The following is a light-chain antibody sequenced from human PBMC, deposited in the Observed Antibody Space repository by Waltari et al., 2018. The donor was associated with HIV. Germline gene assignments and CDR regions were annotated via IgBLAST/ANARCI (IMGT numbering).Light chain of an antibody. V-gene: IGKV4-1*01. CDR3: QQYYSTPYT. CDR1: QSVLYSSNNKNY. Sequence: DIVMTQSPDSLAVSLGDRATINCKSSQSVLYSSNNKNYLAWYQQKPGQPPQLLIYWASTRESWVPDRFSGSGSGTDFTLTISSLQAEDVAVYYCQQYYSTPYTFGQGTKLEIK. J-gene: IGKJ2*01. CDR2: WAS.